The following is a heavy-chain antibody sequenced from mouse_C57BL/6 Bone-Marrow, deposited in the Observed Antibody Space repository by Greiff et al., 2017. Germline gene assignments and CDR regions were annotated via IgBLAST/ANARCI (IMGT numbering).Heavy chain of an antibody. D-gene: IGHD3-3*01. Sequence: EVKLVESGPVLVKPGASVKMSCKASGYTFTDYYMNWVKQSHGKSLEWIGVINPYNGGTSYNQKFKGKATLTVDKSSSTAYMELNSLTSEDSAVYYCARRALGPSDYWGQGTTLTVSS. CDR1: GYTFTDYY. J-gene: IGHJ2*01. CDR2: INPYNGGT. CDR3: ARRALGPSDY. V-gene: IGHV1-19*01.